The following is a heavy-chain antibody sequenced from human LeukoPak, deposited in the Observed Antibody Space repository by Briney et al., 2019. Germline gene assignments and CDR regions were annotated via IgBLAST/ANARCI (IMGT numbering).Heavy chain of an antibody. CDR2: INPSGGST. J-gene: IGHJ3*02. Sequence: ASVKVSCKASGYTFTSYYMHWVRQAPGRGLEWMGIINPSGGSTSYAQKFQGRVTMTRDTSTSTVYMELSSLRSEDTAVYYCARVRYCGGDCYTPFDAFDIWGQGTMVTVSS. V-gene: IGHV1-46*03. D-gene: IGHD2-21*01. CDR1: GYTFTSYY. CDR3: ARVRYCGGDCYTPFDAFDI.